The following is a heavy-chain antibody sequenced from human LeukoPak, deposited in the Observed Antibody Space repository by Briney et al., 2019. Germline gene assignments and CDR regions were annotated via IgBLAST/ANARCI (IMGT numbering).Heavy chain of an antibody. Sequence: PGGSLRLSCAASGFTFSDYNMNWVHQAPGKGLEWVSYITNGGSTIHHADSVKGRFTISRGNAKKTLYLQMNSLRAEDTAVYYCARSIGLTGGGVDVWGQGTTVTVSS. CDR3: ARSIGLTGGGVDV. CDR2: ITNGGSTI. D-gene: IGHD3-9*01. V-gene: IGHV3-11*01. J-gene: IGHJ6*02. CDR1: GFTFSDYN.